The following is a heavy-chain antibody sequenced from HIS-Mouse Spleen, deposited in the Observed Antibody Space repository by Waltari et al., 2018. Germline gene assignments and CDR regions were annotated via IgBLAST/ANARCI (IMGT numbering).Heavy chain of an antibody. CDR2: IYYSGST. Sequence: QLQLQESGPGLVKPSETLSLTCTVSGGSISSSSYYWGWIRQPPGKGLEWIGSIYYSGSTYYTPSLKGRVTISVDTSKNQFSLELSSVTAADTAVYYCAREIPYSSSWYDWYFDLWGRGTLVTVSS. J-gene: IGHJ2*01. CDR3: AREIPYSSSWYDWYFDL. V-gene: IGHV4-39*07. D-gene: IGHD6-13*01. CDR1: GGSISSSSYY.